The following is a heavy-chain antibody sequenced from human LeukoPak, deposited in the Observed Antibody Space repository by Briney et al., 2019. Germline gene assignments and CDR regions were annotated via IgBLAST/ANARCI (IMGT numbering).Heavy chain of an antibody. CDR3: ARVPIVGATIGWFDP. Sequence: GASVKVSCKASGYTFTRYYMHWVRQAPGQGLEWMGIINPSGGSTSYAQKFQGRVTMTRDMSTSTVYMELSSLRSEDTAVYYCARVPIVGATIGWFDPWGQGTLVTVSS. V-gene: IGHV1-46*01. J-gene: IGHJ5*02. CDR2: INPSGGST. D-gene: IGHD1-26*01. CDR1: GYTFTRYY.